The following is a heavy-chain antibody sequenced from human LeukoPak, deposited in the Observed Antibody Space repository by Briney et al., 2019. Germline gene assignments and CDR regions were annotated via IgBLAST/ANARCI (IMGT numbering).Heavy chain of an antibody. CDR2: LSHIGSS. CDR1: GGSLSSVDYY. V-gene: IGHV4-30-4*08. D-gene: IGHD3-3*01. J-gene: IGHJ4*02. Sequence: PSQTLSLTCTVSGGSLSSVDYYWGWIRQSPGKGLEWIGYLSHIGSSYYNPSLKSRMTMSVDTSKNQVSLKLRSVTAADTAVYFCARGREENYDFWSGYYKGVHFDFWGQGTLVTVSS. CDR3: ARGREENYDFWSGYYKGVHFDF.